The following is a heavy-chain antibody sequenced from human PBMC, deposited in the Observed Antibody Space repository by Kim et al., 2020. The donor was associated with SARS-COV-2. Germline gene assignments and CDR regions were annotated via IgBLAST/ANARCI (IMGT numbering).Heavy chain of an antibody. CDR3: ATAPLAITMIVY. Sequence: IYAQKFQGRVTMTEDTSTDTAYMELSSLRSEDTAVYYCATAPLAITMIVYWGQGTLVTVSS. V-gene: IGHV1-24*01. J-gene: IGHJ4*02. D-gene: IGHD3-22*01.